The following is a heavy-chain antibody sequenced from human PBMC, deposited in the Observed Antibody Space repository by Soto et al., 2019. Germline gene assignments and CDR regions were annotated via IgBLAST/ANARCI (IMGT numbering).Heavy chain of an antibody. CDR2: ISGSGGST. D-gene: IGHD3-22*01. V-gene: IGHV3-23*01. J-gene: IGHJ4*02. CDR3: AKAGKGADYYESSGYYYTY. CDR1: GFTFSSYA. Sequence: EVQLLESGGGLVQPGGSLRLSCAASGFTFSSYAMSWVRQAPGKGLEWVSAISGSGGSTYYADSVKGRFTISRDNSKNTLYLQMNSLRADDTAVYYCAKAGKGADYYESSGYYYTYWCQGTLVTVSS.